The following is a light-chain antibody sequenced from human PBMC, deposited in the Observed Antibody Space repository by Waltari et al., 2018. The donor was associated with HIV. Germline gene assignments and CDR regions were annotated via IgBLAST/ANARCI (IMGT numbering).Light chain of an antibody. V-gene: IGKV2-28*01. Sequence: DIVMTQSPLSLPVTPGEPASISCRSSQSLLHSNGYNYLDWYLQRPGQPPQLLIYLGSTRAPGVPDRFGGSGSGTEFTLKISRVEAEDIGVYYCMQGLQNPRTFGQGTKAEIK. CDR2: LGS. CDR1: QSLLHSNGYNY. J-gene: IGKJ1*01. CDR3: MQGLQNPRT.